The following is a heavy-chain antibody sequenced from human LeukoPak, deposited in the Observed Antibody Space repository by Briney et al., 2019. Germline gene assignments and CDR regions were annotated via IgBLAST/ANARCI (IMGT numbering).Heavy chain of an antibody. D-gene: IGHD3-16*01. CDR1: GYTFTSSG. J-gene: IGHJ4*02. Sequence: ASVKLSCKASGYTFTSSGISWVRQAPGQGLEWMGWISGYNGNTHHAHKYQGRVIMTTDTSTSTAYMELGSLRSDDTAVYYCARELGEHAFGYWGQGTLVIVYS. V-gene: IGHV1-18*01. CDR3: ARELGEHAFGY. CDR2: ISGYNGNT.